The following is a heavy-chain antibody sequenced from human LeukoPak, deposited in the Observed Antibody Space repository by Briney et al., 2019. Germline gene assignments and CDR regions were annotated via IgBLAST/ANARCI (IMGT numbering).Heavy chain of an antibody. D-gene: IGHD6-6*01. V-gene: IGHV4-34*01. Sequence: PSETLSLTCAVYGGSFSGYYWSWIRQPPGKGLEWIGEINHSGSTNYNPPLKRRVTISVDTSKNQFPLKLSSVTAADTAVYYCARGYSSSRRFDYWGQGTLVTVSS. CDR1: GGSFSGYY. CDR2: INHSGST. J-gene: IGHJ4*02. CDR3: ARGYSSSRRFDY.